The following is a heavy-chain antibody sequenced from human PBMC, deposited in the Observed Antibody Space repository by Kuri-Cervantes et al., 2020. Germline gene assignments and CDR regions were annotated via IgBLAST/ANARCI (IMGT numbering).Heavy chain of an antibody. CDR1: GFTFSSYG. CDR2: ISYDGSNK. CDR3: AKEHMVRGFFNYYYYYGMDV. Sequence: GESLKISCAASGFTFSSYGMHWVRQAPGKGLEWVAVISYDGSNKYYADSVKGRFTISRDNSKNTLYLQMNSLRAEDTAVYCCAKEHMVRGFFNYYYYYGMDVWGQGTTVTVSS. V-gene: IGHV3-30*18. J-gene: IGHJ6*02. D-gene: IGHD3-10*01.